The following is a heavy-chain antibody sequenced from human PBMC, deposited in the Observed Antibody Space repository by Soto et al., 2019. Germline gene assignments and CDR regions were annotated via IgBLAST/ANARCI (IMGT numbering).Heavy chain of an antibody. CDR2: INHSGST. V-gene: IGHV4-34*01. Sequence: SETLSLTCAVYGGSFSGYYWSWIRQPPGKGLEWIGEINHSGSTNYNPSLKSRVTISVDTSKNQFSLKLSSVTAADTAVYYCARGQVRAYYSYGMDVWGQGTTVTVSS. J-gene: IGHJ6*02. CDR1: GGSFSGYY. CDR3: ARGQVRAYYSYGMDV.